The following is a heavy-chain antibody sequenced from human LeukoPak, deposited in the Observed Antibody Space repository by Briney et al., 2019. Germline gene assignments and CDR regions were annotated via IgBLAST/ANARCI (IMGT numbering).Heavy chain of an antibody. CDR1: GFTFCSYS. J-gene: IGHJ4*02. V-gene: IGHV3-48*02. CDR2: ISSSSGTI. Sequence: GGSLRLSCAGSGFTFCSYSMSWVRRAPGKGLEWLSYISSSSGTIYYADSVKGRFTISRDNAKNSLYLQMNSLRDEDTAVYYCARVDYFESWGQGTLVTVSS. CDR3: ARVDYFES.